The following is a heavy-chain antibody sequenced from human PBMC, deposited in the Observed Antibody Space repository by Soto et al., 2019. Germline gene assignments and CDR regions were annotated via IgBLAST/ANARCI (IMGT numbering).Heavy chain of an antibody. CDR3: ARHDRAAAGTDYYYGMDV. CDR1: GGSISSSSYY. D-gene: IGHD6-13*01. V-gene: IGHV4-39*01. Sequence: QLQLQESGPGLVKPSETLSLTCTVSGGSISSSSYYWGWIRQPPGKGLEWIGSIYYSGSTYYNPSLKSRVTISVDTSKNQFSLKLSSVTAADTAVYYCARHDRAAAGTDYYYGMDVWGQGTTVTVSS. J-gene: IGHJ6*02. CDR2: IYYSGST.